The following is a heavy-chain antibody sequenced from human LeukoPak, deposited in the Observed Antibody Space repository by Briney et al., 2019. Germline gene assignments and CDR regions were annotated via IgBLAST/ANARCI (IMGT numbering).Heavy chain of an antibody. CDR3: ARDVRYSQDY. Sequence: PGGSLRLSCAASGFTFSSYSMNWVRQTPGKGLEWVSYISSSSSTIYYADSVKGRFTISRDSAKNSLYLQMNSLRAVDTAVYYCARDVRYSQDYWGQGTLVTVSS. CDR1: GFTFSSYS. V-gene: IGHV3-48*01. CDR2: ISSSSSTI. D-gene: IGHD5-18*01. J-gene: IGHJ4*02.